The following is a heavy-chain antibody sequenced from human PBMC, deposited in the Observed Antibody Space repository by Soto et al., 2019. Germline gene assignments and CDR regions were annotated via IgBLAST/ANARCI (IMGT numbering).Heavy chain of an antibody. CDR3: ATYYDFWSGYYTGLHYGMDV. D-gene: IGHD3-3*01. CDR2: RYNSGST. J-gene: IGHJ6*02. Sequence: SETLSLTCAVSGTSIRNGGYSWSWIRQPPGKGLEWIGYRYNSGSTYYNPSLKSRVKISVDTSKYQFSLKLSSVTAADTAVYYCATYYDFWSGYYTGLHYGMDVWGQGTTVT. V-gene: IGHV4-30-2*03. CDR1: GTSIRNGGYS.